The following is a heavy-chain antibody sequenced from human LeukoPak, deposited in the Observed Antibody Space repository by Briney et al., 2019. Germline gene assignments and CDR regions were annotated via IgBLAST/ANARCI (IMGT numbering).Heavy chain of an antibody. D-gene: IGHD5-12*01. CDR2: INPSGGST. J-gene: IGHJ4*02. CDR1: GYTFTSYY. CDR3: ARDRSGYDYAY. Sequence: ASVKGSCKASGYTFTSYYMHWVRHAPGQGLEWMGIINPSGGSTSYAQKFQGRVTMTRDTSISTAYMELSRLRSDDTAVYYCARDRSGYDYAYWGQGTLVTVSS. V-gene: IGHV1-46*01.